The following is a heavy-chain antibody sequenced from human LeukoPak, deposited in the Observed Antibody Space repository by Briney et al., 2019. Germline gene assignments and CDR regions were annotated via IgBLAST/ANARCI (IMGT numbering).Heavy chain of an antibody. Sequence: GRSLRLSCAASGFTFSSYAMHWVRQAPGKGLEWVAVISYDGSNKYYADSVKGRFTISRDNSKNTLYLQMNSLRAEDTAVYYCARDPTSSSSWLYYFDYWGQGTLVTVSP. CDR2: ISYDGSNK. J-gene: IGHJ4*02. CDR3: ARDPTSSSSWLYYFDY. D-gene: IGHD6-13*01. V-gene: IGHV3-30*04. CDR1: GFTFSSYA.